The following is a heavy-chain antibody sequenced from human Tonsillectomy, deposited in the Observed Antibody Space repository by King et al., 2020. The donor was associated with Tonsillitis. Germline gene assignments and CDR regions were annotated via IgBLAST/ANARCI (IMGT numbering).Heavy chain of an antibody. J-gene: IGHJ4*02. Sequence: VQLLESGGGLVQPGGSLRLSGAASGFTFSSYAMSWVRQAPGKGLEWVSAISGSGGSTYYAESVKGRFTISRDNSKNTLYLQMNSLRAEDTAVYYCAKDPLHSSGWNAKIDYWGQGTLVTVSS. CDR2: ISGSGGST. CDR3: AKDPLHSSGWNAKIDY. D-gene: IGHD6-19*01. V-gene: IGHV3-23*01. CDR1: GFTFSSYA.